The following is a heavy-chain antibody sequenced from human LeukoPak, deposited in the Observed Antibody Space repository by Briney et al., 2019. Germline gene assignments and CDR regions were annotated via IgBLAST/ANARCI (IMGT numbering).Heavy chain of an antibody. V-gene: IGHV4-38-2*02. CDR3: ARLGGSVYSGYDHD. J-gene: IGHJ4*02. CDR2: IYHSGST. CDR1: GYSISSGYY. Sequence: SETLSLTCTVSGYSISSGYYWGWIRPPPGKGLEWIGSIYHSGSTYYNPSLKSRVTISVDTSKNQFSLKLSSVTAADTAVYYCARLGGSVYSGYDHDWGQGTLVTVSS. D-gene: IGHD5-12*01.